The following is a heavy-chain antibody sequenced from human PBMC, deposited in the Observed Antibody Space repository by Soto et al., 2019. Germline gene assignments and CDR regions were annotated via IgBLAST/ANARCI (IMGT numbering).Heavy chain of an antibody. V-gene: IGHV4-34*01. CDR2: INHSGST. J-gene: IGHJ1*01. CDR3: ARGWAAAGKMAEYFQY. Sequence: QVQLQQWGAGLLKPSETLSLTCAVYGGSFSGYYWSWIRQPPGKGLGGIGEINHSGSTNYNPSLKSRVTISVDTSKNQFSLKLSSVIAADTAVYYCARGWAAAGKMAEYFQYWGQGTLVTVSS. CDR1: GGSFSGYY. D-gene: IGHD6-13*01.